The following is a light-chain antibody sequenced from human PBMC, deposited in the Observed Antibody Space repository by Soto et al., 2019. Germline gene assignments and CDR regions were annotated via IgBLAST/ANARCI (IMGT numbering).Light chain of an antibody. J-gene: IGKJ1*01. Sequence: EIVMTESPATLSVSVGERATLSCRASQSVSSNLAWYQLKPGQAPRLLIYGASTRATGIPARFSGSGSGTEFTLTISSLQSEDFAVYYCQQYNRWPATFGQGTKVDLK. CDR2: GAS. CDR3: QQYNRWPAT. V-gene: IGKV3-15*01. CDR1: QSVSSN.